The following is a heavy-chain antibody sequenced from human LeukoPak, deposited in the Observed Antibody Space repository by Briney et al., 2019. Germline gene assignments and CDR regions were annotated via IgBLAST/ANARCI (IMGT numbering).Heavy chain of an antibody. Sequence: SETLSLTCAVYGGSFSGYYWSWIRQPPGKGLEWIGEINHSGSTNYNPFLKSRVTISVDTSKNQFSLKLSSVTAADTAVYYCASKRRQFYYNWFDPWGQGTLVTVSS. CDR2: INHSGST. CDR1: GGSFSGYY. V-gene: IGHV4-34*01. D-gene: IGHD2/OR15-2a*01. CDR3: ASKRRQFYYNWFDP. J-gene: IGHJ5*02.